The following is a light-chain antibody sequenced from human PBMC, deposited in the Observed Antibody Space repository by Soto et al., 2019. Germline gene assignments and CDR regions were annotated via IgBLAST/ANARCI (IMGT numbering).Light chain of an antibody. J-gene: IGLJ1*01. CDR2: DVT. CDR1: SSDVAGYDY. Sequence: QSALTQPASVSGSPGQSITISCTGTSSDVAGYDYVSWYQQHPGKAPKLMIYDVTNRPSGVSYRFSGSKSGNTASLTISGLQAEDEADYYCASYTSSDTYVFGTGTKLTVL. V-gene: IGLV2-14*01. CDR3: ASYTSSDTYV.